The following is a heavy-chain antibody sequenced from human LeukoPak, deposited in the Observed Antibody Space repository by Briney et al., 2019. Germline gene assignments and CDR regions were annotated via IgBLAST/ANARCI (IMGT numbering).Heavy chain of an antibody. CDR2: IYYSGST. D-gene: IGHD3-22*01. Sequence: SETLSLTCTVSGGSISSYYWSWIRQPPGKGLEWIGYIYYSGSTNYNPSLKSRVTISVDTSKNQFSLKLSSVTAADTAVYYCARAYYYDSSGFMYYFDYWGQGTLVTVSS. V-gene: IGHV4-59*12. J-gene: IGHJ4*02. CDR1: GGSISSYY. CDR3: ARAYYYDSSGFMYYFDY.